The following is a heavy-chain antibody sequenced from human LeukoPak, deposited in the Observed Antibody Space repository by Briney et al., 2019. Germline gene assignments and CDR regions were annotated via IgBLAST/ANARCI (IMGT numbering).Heavy chain of an antibody. D-gene: IGHD2-8*02. J-gene: IGHJ4*02. Sequence: GGSLRLSCAASGFTFSDHYMDWVRQAPGKGLEWVGRIRNKTNSYTTEYAASVKGRFTISRDDSKNSLFLQMNSLRTEDTAVYYCTRGTGDWGQGTLVTVSS. CDR3: TRGTGD. CDR2: IRNKTNSYTT. CDR1: GFTFSDHY. V-gene: IGHV3-72*01.